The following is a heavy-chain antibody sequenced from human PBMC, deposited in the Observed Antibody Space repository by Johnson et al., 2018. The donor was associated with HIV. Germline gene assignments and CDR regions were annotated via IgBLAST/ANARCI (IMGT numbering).Heavy chain of an antibody. V-gene: IGHV3-20*04. J-gene: IGHJ3*02. CDR2: INWSGSST. Sequence: VQLVESGGGVVRPGGSLRLSCAASGFTFDDYGMSWVRQAPGKGLEWVSGINWSGSSTDYADSVKGRFTISRDHAESSLYLQMNSLRAEDTALYYCARPAYSGTWTDAFDIWGQGTMVTVSS. D-gene: IGHD1-26*01. CDR3: ARPAYSGTWTDAFDI. CDR1: GFTFDDYG.